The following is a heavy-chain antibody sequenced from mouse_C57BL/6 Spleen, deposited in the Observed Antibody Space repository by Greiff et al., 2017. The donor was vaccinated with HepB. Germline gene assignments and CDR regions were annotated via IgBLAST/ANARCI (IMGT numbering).Heavy chain of an antibody. Sequence: EVQWVESGGGLVKPGGSLKLSCAASGFTFSSYAMSWVRQTPEKRLEWVATISDGGSYTCYPDNVKGRFTISRDNAKNNLYLQMSHLKSEDTAMYYCASVYYGSSYEYFDVWGTGTTVTVSS. V-gene: IGHV5-4*01. CDR2: ISDGGSYT. J-gene: IGHJ1*03. CDR3: ASVYYGSSYEYFDV. CDR1: GFTFSSYA. D-gene: IGHD1-1*01.